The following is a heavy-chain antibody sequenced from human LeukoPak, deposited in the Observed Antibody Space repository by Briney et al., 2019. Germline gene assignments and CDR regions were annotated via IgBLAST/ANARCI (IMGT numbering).Heavy chain of an antibody. Sequence: ASVKVSCKASGYTXTSYYMHWVRQAPGQGLEWMGITNPRGGSTSYAQKFQGRVTMTRDTSTSTVYMELSSLRSEDTAVYYCARSHHYSSGPITPHYYYYYGMDVWGQGTTVTGSS. D-gene: IGHD3-22*01. CDR1: GYTXTSYY. V-gene: IGHV1-46*01. CDR2: TNPRGGST. CDR3: ARSHHYSSGPITPHYYYYYGMDV. J-gene: IGHJ6*02.